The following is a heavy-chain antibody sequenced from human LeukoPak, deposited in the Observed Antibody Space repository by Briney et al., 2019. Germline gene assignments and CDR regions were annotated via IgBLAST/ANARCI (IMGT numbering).Heavy chain of an antibody. CDR2: VSASGSIM. D-gene: IGHD2-15*01. V-gene: IGHV3-48*02. CDR1: GFTFSSYS. Sequence: PGGSLRLSCAASGFTFSSYSMNWVRQAPGKGLEWLSYVSASGSIMYYADSVKDRFTISRDNAKNSVYLQMNSLRDEDTAIYYCTPFTYWGQGTLVSVSS. CDR3: TPFTY. J-gene: IGHJ4*02.